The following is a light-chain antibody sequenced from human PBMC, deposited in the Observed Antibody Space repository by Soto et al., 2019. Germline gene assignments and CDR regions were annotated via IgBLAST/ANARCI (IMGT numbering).Light chain of an antibody. V-gene: IGKV3-11*01. CDR3: QQLTDWPPQWT. J-gene: IGKJ1*01. Sequence: EVVLTQSPDTLSLPPWEGAHLXCKASQSISSYLAWYQQKPGQAPRLLIYDASSRATGIPARFSGSGSGTDFTLTISSLEPEDFAVYYCQQLTDWPPQWTFGQGTKVDNK. CDR2: DAS. CDR1: QSISSY.